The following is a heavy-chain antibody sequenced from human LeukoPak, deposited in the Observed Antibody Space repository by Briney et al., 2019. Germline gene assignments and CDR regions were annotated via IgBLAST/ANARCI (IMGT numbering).Heavy chain of an antibody. J-gene: IGHJ4*02. V-gene: IGHV3-74*01. CDR1: GFIFTSYW. CDR2: INLDGSGA. CDR3: AKDESWFETYYFDY. D-gene: IGHD3-10*01. Sequence: GGSLRLSCAAPGFIFTSYWMHWVRQAPGKGLVWLSRINLDGSGASYADSVKGRFTISRDNSKNTLYLQMNSLRAEDTAVYYCAKDESWFETYYFDYWGQGTLVTVSS.